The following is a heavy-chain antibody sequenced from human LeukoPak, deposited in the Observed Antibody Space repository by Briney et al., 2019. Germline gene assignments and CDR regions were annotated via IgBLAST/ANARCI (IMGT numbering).Heavy chain of an antibody. CDR2: IKSDGSST. J-gene: IGHJ4*02. V-gene: IGHV3-74*01. CDR1: GFTFITYW. D-gene: IGHD2-2*01. CDR3: ARDRASHFDF. Sequence: PGGSLRLSCAASGFTFITYWMHWVRQAPGKGLVWVSSIKSDGSSTSYADSVKGRFTISRDNAKNTLYLQMNSLRAEDTAVYYCARDRASHFDFWGQGTLVTVSS.